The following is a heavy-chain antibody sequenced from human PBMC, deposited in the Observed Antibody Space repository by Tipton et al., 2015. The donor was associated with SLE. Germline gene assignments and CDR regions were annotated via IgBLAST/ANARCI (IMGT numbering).Heavy chain of an antibody. Sequence: TLSLTCTVSGGSISSYYWSWIRQPPGKGLEWIGRIYTTGNTNYNPSLKSRVTISVDTSKNQFSLKLSSVTAADTAVYYCARDTDTSMAGDYWGQGTLVTVSS. V-gene: IGHV4-4*08. J-gene: IGHJ4*02. CDR1: GGSISSYY. CDR3: ARDTDTSMAGDY. CDR2: IYTTGNT. D-gene: IGHD5-18*01.